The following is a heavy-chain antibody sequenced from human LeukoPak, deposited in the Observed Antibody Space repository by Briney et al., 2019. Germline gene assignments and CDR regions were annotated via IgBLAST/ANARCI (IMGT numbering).Heavy chain of an antibody. CDR2: IKYDGSQT. V-gene: IGHV3-7*01. CDR1: GFTFSSYW. J-gene: IGHJ4*02. CDR3: ARLKGDVTKFDC. Sequence: GGSLRLSCVGSGFTFSSYWMAWVRQAPGKGLAWVATIKYDGSQTYYADSVKGRFTISRDDAKNSLFLQMSSLRVEDTAVYYCARLKGDVTKFDCWGQGTLVTVSS. D-gene: IGHD2-8*01.